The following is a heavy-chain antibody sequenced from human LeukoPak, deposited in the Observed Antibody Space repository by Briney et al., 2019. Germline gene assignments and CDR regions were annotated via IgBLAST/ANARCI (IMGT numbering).Heavy chain of an antibody. J-gene: IGHJ4*03. CDR1: GFTFSDHY. V-gene: IGHV3-72*01. CDR3: PSDLGCCRGASCFDY. D-gene: IGHD2-15*01. Sequence: GGTLRLSCAASGFTFSDHYMDWVRQAPGNGLEWVGRTRNKANSYTTEYAAPVKGRFTISRDDSKNSLYLQMDSLKAEYTAVYYCPSDLGCCRGASCFDYWGQGTLVTVSS. CDR2: TRNKANSYTT.